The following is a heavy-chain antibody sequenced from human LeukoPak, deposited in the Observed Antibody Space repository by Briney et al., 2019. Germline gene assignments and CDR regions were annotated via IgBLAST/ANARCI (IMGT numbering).Heavy chain of an antibody. J-gene: IGHJ4*02. CDR1: GGTFSRYA. CDR2: IIPIFGTA. D-gene: IGHD3-22*01. V-gene: IGHV1-69*05. CDR3: AREGSYYDSSGYFDY. Sequence: SVKVSCKASGGTFSRYAISWVRQAPGQGLEWMGRIIPIFGTANYAQKFQGRVTITTDESTSTAYMELSSLRSDDTAVYYCAREGSYYDSSGYFDYWGQGTLVTVSS.